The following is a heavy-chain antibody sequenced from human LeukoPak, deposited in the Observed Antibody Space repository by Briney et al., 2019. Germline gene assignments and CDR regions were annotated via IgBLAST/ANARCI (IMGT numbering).Heavy chain of an antibody. J-gene: IGHJ4*02. CDR1: GYTFTSYY. D-gene: IGHD5-24*01. CDR3: ATGMAKDFIDY. CDR2: INPSGGST. Sequence: ASVKVSCKASGYTFTSYYMHWVRQAPGQGLEWMGIINPSGGSTSYAQKFQGRVTMTEDTSTDTAYMELSSLRSEDTAVYYCATGMAKDFIDYWGQGTLVTVSS. V-gene: IGHV1-46*01.